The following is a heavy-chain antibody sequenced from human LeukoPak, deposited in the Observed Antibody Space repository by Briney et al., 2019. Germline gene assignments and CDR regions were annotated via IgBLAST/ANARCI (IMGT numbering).Heavy chain of an antibody. D-gene: IGHD6-19*01. CDR2: IWYDGGNK. CDR1: GFTFSNYG. J-gene: IGHJ4*02. Sequence: GGSLRLSCAASGFTFSNYGMHWVRQAPGKGLEWVPVIWYDGGNKYYADSVKGRFTISRDNSKNTLYLQMNSLRAEDTAVYYCAKVVSIAVAGAVDYWGQGTLVTVSS. V-gene: IGHV3-33*06. CDR3: AKVVSIAVAGAVDY.